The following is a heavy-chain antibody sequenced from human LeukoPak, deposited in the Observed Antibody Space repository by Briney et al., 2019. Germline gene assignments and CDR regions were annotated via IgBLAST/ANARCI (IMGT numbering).Heavy chain of an antibody. CDR3: ARGGDALSGSYSIFDY. Sequence: PSETLSLTCTVSGGSISSYYWSWIRQPPGKGLEWIGYIYYSGSTNYNPSLKSRVTISVDTSKNQFSLKLSSVTAADTAVYYCARGGDALSGSYSIFDYWGQGTLVTVSS. CDR2: IYYSGST. CDR1: GGSISSYY. V-gene: IGHV4-59*12. D-gene: IGHD1-26*01. J-gene: IGHJ4*02.